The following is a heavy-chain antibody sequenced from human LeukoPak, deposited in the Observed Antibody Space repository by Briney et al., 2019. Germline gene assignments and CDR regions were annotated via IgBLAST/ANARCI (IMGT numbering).Heavy chain of an antibody. CDR1: GGSISSSSYY. D-gene: IGHD1-26*01. J-gene: IGHJ4*02. V-gene: IGHV4-39*01. CDR2: IYYSGST. CDR3: GRQSWSYVFDY. Sequence: SETLSLTCTVSGGSISSSSYYWGWIRQPPGKGLEWVGGIYYSGSTYYNPSLKSRVTISVDTSKNQFSLKLSSVTAAATAVYYCGRQSWSYVFDYWGQGTLVTVSS.